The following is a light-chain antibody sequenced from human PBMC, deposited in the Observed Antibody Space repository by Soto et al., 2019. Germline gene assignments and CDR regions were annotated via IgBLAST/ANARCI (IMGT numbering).Light chain of an antibody. CDR3: SSVASSNTWV. V-gene: IGLV2-8*01. CDR1: SSDVGAYNY. Sequence: QSALTQPPSASGSPGQSVTISCTGTSSDVGAYNYVSWYQQHAGKAPKLVIYEVTKRPSGVPDRFSGSKSANTASLTVSGLQAEDAADYYCSSVASSNTWVFGGGTKLTVL. CDR2: EVT. J-gene: IGLJ3*02.